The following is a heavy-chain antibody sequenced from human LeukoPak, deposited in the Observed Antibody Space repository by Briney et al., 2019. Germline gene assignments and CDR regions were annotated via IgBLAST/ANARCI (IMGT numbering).Heavy chain of an antibody. J-gene: IGHJ4*02. D-gene: IGHD3-22*01. CDR3: ARDLGSSTTMIVIWSEGGFDY. Sequence: PGGSLRLSCEVSGFTFSSYWMNWVRQAPGKGLEWVANIKQDGSDMYYVDSVKGRFTISRDNAKNSLYLQMNSLRAEDTAVYYCARDLGSSTTMIVIWSEGGFDYWGQGTLVTVSS. CDR2: IKQDGSDM. CDR1: GFTFSSYW. V-gene: IGHV3-7*01.